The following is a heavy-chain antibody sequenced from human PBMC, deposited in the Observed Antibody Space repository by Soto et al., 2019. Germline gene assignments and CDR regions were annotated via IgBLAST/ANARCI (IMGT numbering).Heavy chain of an antibody. J-gene: IGHJ5*02. D-gene: IGHD3-16*01. CDR2: IYYSGST. CDR3: ARDPFGSNWFDP. V-gene: IGHV4-59*01. CDR1: GGSISSYY. Sequence: PETLSLICTVSGGSISSYYWSWIRQPPGKGLEWIGYIYYSGSTNYNPSLKSRVTISVDTSKNQFSLKLSSVTAADTAAYYCARDPFGSNWFDPWGQGTLVTVSS.